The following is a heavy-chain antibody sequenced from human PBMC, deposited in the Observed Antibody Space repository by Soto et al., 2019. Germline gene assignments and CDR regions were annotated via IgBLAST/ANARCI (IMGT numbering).Heavy chain of an antibody. CDR1: GYTFTSYA. Sequence: ASVKFSGKASGYTFTSYAVHWVRQAPGQMLECMVWINAGNGSTKYXXKFQVRVXXTRDTSGSIAXVELSXVRSEDTAVYYCARGSSWSGWFDTWGQGTLVTVSX. J-gene: IGHJ5*02. V-gene: IGHV1-3*01. CDR3: ARGSSWSGWFDT. CDR2: INAGNGST. D-gene: IGHD6-13*01.